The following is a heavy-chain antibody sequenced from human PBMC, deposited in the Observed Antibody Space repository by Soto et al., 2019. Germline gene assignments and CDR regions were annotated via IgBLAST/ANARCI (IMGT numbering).Heavy chain of an antibody. CDR2: IYNTGST. CDR3: ARPNLVFNPFTRVRGPDYYYYGMDV. V-gene: IGHV4-59*08. CDR1: GGSFTNYY. D-gene: IGHD3-10*01. J-gene: IGHJ6*02. Sequence: PSETLSLTCTVSGGSFTNYYWSWIRQPPGRGLEWIGYIYNTGSTNYNPSLKSRVTISVDTSKTQFSLKLSSVTAADTAVYYCARPNLVFNPFTRVRGPDYYYYGMDVWGQGTTVTVSS.